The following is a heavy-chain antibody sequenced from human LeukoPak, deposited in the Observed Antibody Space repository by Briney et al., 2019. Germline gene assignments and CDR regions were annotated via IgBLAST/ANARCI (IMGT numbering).Heavy chain of an antibody. Sequence: GRSLRLSCAASGFTFSSYAMHWVRQAPGKGLEWVAVISYDGSNKYYADSVKGRFTISRDNSKNTLYLQMNSLRAEDTAVYYCARGPSEWLVPFGKPLDYWGRGTLVTVSS. V-gene: IGHV3-30*04. CDR1: GFTFSSYA. CDR2: ISYDGSNK. J-gene: IGHJ4*02. D-gene: IGHD6-19*01. CDR3: ARGPSEWLVPFGKPLDY.